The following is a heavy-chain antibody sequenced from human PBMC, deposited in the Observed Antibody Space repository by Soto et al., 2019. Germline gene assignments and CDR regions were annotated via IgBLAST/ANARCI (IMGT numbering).Heavy chain of an antibody. CDR1: GDSVNRHY. J-gene: IGHJ6*02. D-gene: IGHD5-18*01. CDR2: IANSGST. V-gene: IGHV4-4*09. CDR3: ACIFSGGYGYGFYYYGMDV. Sequence: SETLSLTCTVSGDSVNRHYWGWIRQSPGKGLEWIAYIANSGSTNYNPSLKSRVTISVDTSKNQFSLKLSSVTAADTAVYYCACIFSGGYGYGFYYYGMDVWGQGTTVTV.